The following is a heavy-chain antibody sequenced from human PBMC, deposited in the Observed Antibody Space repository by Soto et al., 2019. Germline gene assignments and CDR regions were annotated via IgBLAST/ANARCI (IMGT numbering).Heavy chain of an antibody. J-gene: IGHJ6*02. Sequence: QVQLQESGPGLVKPSETLSLTCTVSGGSISSYYWSWIRQPPGKGLEWIGYIYYSGSTNYNPSLKSRVTTSVDTSKNLFSLKLSSVTAADTAVYYCAREGLTGTIGLYYYYGMDVWGQGTTVTVSS. CDR1: GGSISSYY. CDR2: IYYSGST. CDR3: AREGLTGTIGLYYYYGMDV. V-gene: IGHV4-59*01. D-gene: IGHD1-7*01.